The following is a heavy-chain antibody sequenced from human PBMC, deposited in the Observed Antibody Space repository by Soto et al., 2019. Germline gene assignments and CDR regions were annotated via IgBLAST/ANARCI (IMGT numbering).Heavy chain of an antibody. CDR3: ARGLIYSSSLRFYFDD. V-gene: IGHV4-34*01. D-gene: IGHD6-6*01. J-gene: IGHJ4*02. CDR1: GGSFSGYY. Sequence: SETLSLTCAVYGGSFSGYYWSWIRQPPGKELEWIGEINHSGSTNYNPSLKSRVTISVDTSKNQFSLKLSSVTAADTAVYYCARGLIYSSSLRFYFDDCGQGTLVPVSS. CDR2: INHSGST.